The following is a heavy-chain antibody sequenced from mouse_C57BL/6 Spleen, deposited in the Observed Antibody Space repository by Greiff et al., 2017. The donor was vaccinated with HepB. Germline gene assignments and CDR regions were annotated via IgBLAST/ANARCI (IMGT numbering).Heavy chain of an antibody. CDR3: ARSETTVEYFDV. CDR1: GYTFTSYW. V-gene: IGHV1-53*01. J-gene: IGHJ1*03. D-gene: IGHD1-1*01. Sequence: QVHVKQPGTELVKPGASVKLSCKASGYTFTSYWLHWVKQRPGQGLEWIGNINPSNGGTNYNEKFKSKATLTVDQSSSTAYMQLSSLTSEDSAVYYCARSETTVEYFDVWGTGTTVTVSS. CDR2: INPSNGGT.